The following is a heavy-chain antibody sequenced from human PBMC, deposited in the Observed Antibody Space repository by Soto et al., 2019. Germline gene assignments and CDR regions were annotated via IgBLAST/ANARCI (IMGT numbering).Heavy chain of an antibody. J-gene: IGHJ3*01. CDR3: SRDIEENQRLYDALDF. D-gene: IGHD6-25*01. V-gene: IGHV3-9*01. CDR1: GFTFVDYA. Sequence: GGSLRLSCVASGFTFVDYAMHRVRQAPGQGLEWVSGISFNSGSIGYAEAVKGRFTISRDNARNSLYLQMNSLRAEDTALYYCSRDIEENQRLYDALDFWCQGTMVTVSS. CDR2: ISFNSGSI.